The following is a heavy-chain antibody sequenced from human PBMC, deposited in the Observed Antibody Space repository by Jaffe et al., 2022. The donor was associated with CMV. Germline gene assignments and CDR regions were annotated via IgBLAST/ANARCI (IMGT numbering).Heavy chain of an antibody. D-gene: IGHD2-8*01. Sequence: EVQLVESGGGLIQPGGSLRLSCAASGFTVSSNYMSWVRQAPGKGLEWVSVIYSGGSTYYADSVKGRFTISRDNSKNTLYLQMNSLRAEDTAVYYCAREDSLGYCTNGVCPVYGMDVWGQGTTVTVSS. CDR3: AREDSLGYCTNGVCPVYGMDV. J-gene: IGHJ6*02. CDR1: GFTVSSNY. V-gene: IGHV3-53*01. CDR2: IYSGGST.